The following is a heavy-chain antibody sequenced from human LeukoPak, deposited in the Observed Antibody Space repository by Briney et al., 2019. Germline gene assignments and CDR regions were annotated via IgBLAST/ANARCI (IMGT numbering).Heavy chain of an antibody. Sequence: GGSLRLSCAASGFTFSSYAMHWVRQAPGKGLEWVAVISYDGSNKYYADSVKGRFTISRDNSKNTLYLQMNSLRAEDTAMYYCTRRSTIWGRGTRVTVSS. V-gene: IGHV3-30-3*01. J-gene: IGHJ4*02. CDR2: ISYDGSNK. CDR1: GFTFSSYA. D-gene: IGHD5-24*01. CDR3: TRRSTI.